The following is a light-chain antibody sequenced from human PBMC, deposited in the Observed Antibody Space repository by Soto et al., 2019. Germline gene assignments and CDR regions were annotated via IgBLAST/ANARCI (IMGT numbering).Light chain of an antibody. J-gene: IGKJ1*01. V-gene: IGKV1-6*01. CDR2: AAS. Sequence: AIQMTQSPSSLSASVGDRVTITCRASQGIRNDLGWYQQKPGKATKLLIYAASSLQSGVPSRFSGSGTGTDFTLTISSLQPEDFATYYCLQDYNYPWTFGQGTKVEIK. CDR3: LQDYNYPWT. CDR1: QGIRND.